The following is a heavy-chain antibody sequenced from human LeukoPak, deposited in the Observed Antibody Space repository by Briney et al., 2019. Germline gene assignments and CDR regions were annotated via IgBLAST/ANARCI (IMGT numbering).Heavy chain of an antibody. CDR1: GFTFSTYG. CDR3: AKDRVGVPAAWAGVFDY. D-gene: IGHD2-2*01. V-gene: IGHV3-30*18. J-gene: IGHJ4*02. CDR2: TSYDGTNK. Sequence: PGGSLRLSCAASGFTFSTYGMHWVRQAPGKGLEWVAVTSYDGTNKYYADSVKGRFTISRDNSKNTLYLQMNSLRAEDTAVYYCAKDRVGVPAAWAGVFDYWGQGTLVTVSS.